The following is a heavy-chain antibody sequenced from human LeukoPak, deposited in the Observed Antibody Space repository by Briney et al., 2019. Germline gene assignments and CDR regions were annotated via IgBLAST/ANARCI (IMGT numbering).Heavy chain of an antibody. V-gene: IGHV4-34*01. Sequence: SETLSLTCAVYGGSFSGYYWSWIRQPPGKGLEWIGEINHSGSTNYNPSLKSRVTISVDTSKNQFSLKLSSVTAADTAVYYCARASWLQRAFDIWGQGTMVTVSP. CDR2: INHSGST. CDR3: ARASWLQRAFDI. J-gene: IGHJ3*02. CDR1: GGSFSGYY. D-gene: IGHD5-24*01.